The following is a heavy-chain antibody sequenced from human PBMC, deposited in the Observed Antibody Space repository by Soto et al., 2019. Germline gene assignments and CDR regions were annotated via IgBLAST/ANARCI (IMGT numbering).Heavy chain of an antibody. CDR2: IYYSGST. V-gene: IGHV4-39*01. CDR3: ARHGGPVATGYFDY. D-gene: IGHD5-12*01. Sequence: SETLSLTCTVSGGSISSSSYYWGWIRQPPGKGLEWIGSIYYSGSTYYNPSLKSRVTISVDTSKNQFSLKLSSVTAADTAVYYCARHGGPVATGYFDYWGQGTLVTVSS. J-gene: IGHJ4*02. CDR1: GGSISSSSYY.